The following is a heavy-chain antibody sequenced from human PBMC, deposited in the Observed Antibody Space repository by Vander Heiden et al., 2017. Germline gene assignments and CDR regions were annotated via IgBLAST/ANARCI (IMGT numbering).Heavy chain of an antibody. CDR3: TTPYYYDSSGYYFAFDY. Sequence: EVQLVESGGGLVKPGGSLRLSCAASGFTFSNVRMNWVRQAPGKGLEWVGRIKSKTDGGTTDYAAPVKGRFTISRDDSKKTVYLQMNSLKTEDTAVYYCTTPYYYDSSGYYFAFDYWGQGTLVTVSS. J-gene: IGHJ4*02. CDR2: IKSKTDGGTT. CDR1: GFTFSNVR. V-gene: IGHV3-15*07. D-gene: IGHD3-22*01.